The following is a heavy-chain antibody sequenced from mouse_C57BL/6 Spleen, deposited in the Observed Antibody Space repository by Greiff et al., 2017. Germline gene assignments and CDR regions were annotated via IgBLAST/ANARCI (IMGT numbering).Heavy chain of an antibody. CDR3: ARGDDYDGAY. J-gene: IGHJ3*01. CDR1: GYTFTSYW. V-gene: IGHV1-69*01. D-gene: IGHD2-4*01. CDR2: IDPSDSYT. Sequence: QVQLQQPGAELVMPGASVKLSCKASGYTFTSYWMHWVKQRPGQGLEWIGEIDPSDSYTNYNQKFKGKSTLTVDKSSSTAYMQLSSLTSEDSAVYYCARGDDYDGAYWGQGALVTVSA.